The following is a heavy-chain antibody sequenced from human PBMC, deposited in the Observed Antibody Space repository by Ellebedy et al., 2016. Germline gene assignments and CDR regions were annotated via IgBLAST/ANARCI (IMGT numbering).Heavy chain of an antibody. D-gene: IGHD5-12*01. V-gene: IGHV6-1*01. CDR2: TYYRYQWYN. CDR3: ARDRGGYSGYDLINDAFDI. CDR1: GDSVSSNSAA. J-gene: IGHJ3*02. Sequence: SQTLSLTCAISGDSVSSNSAAWNWIRQSPSRGLEWLGRTYYRYQWYNDYALSVKSRITINPDTSKNQFSLQLNSVTPEDTAVYYCARDRGGYSGYDLINDAFDIWGQGTMVTVSS.